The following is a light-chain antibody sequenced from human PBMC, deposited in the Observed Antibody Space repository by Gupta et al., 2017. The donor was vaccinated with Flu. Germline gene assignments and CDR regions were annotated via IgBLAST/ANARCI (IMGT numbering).Light chain of an antibody. CDR3: QSYDSDLSAWV. V-gene: IGLV1-40*01. J-gene: IGLJ3*02. CDR1: SSNIGAGYD. CDR2: TNN. Sequence: SALTQPPSVSGALGQRVTISCTGSSSNIGAGYDVHWYQQVPGKAPRLLIYTNNHRPSGVPDRFSASKSGTSASLGITGLQADDESDFYCQSYDSDLSAWVFGGGTRVTVL.